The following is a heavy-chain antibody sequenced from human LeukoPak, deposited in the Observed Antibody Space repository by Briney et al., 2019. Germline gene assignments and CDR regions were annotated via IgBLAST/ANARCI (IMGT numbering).Heavy chain of an antibody. CDR2: ISGSDGDT. V-gene: IGHV3-23*01. CDR3: ASWGEGALDN. D-gene: IGHD1-26*01. Sequence: EGSLRLSCAASGFTFSSYAMHWVRQAPGKGLEWVSTISGSDGDTYYADSVKGRFTISRDNAKKSLYLQMNSLRVEDTGVYYCASWGEGALDNWGQGTLVTVSS. J-gene: IGHJ4*02. CDR1: GFTFSSYA.